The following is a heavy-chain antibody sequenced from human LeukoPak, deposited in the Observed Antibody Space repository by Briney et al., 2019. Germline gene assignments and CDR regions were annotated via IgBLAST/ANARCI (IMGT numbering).Heavy chain of an antibody. CDR2: ISYDGSNK. J-gene: IGHJ4*02. CDR3: ASTEAGSGYGPWDY. D-gene: IGHD5-12*01. CDR1: GFTFSSYG. V-gene: IGHV3-30*03. Sequence: AGGSLRLSCAASGFTFSSYGMHWVRQAPGKGLEWVAVISYDGSNKYYADSVEGRFTISRDNSKNTLYLQMNSLRAEDTAVYYCASTEAGSGYGPWDYWGQGTLVTVSS.